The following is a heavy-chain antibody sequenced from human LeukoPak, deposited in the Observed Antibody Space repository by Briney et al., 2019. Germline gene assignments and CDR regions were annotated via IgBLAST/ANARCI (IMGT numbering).Heavy chain of an antibody. V-gene: IGHV3-9*01. CDR3: VKDIFRGTYSGFDY. CDR2: ISWNSRST. J-gene: IGHJ4*02. D-gene: IGHD1-26*01. Sequence: GGSLRLSCTASGFTFDDYAMHWVRQVPGKGLDWVSSISWNSRSTDYADSVKGRFIVSRDNAQNSVSLQMNSLRPEDTAFYYCVKDIFRGTYSGFDYWGQGTLVTVSS. CDR1: GFTFDDYA.